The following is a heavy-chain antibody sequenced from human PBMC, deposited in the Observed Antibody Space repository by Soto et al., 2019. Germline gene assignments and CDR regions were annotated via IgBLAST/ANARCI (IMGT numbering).Heavy chain of an antibody. CDR3: AMRAGYNWNYGPVGY. CDR1: GYTFTSYY. V-gene: IGHV1-46*01. J-gene: IGHJ4*02. D-gene: IGHD1-7*01. CDR2: INPSGGST. Sequence: QVQLVQSGAEGKKPGASVKVSGKASGYTFTSYYMHWVRQAPGQGLEWMGIINPSGGSTSYAQKFQGRVPMTRDTSTSTVDMELSSLRSEATAVYYCAMRAGYNWNYGPVGYWGQGTLVTVSS.